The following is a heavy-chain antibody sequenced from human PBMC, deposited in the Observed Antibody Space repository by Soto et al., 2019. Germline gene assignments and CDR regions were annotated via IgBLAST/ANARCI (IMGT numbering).Heavy chain of an antibody. CDR1: GGSISSRNW. V-gene: IGHV4-4*02. Sequence: SDTLALTCAVSGGSISSRNWWSWVRQPPGKGLEWIGEIYHSGSTNYNPSLKSRVTISVDKSKNQFSLKLSSVTAADTAVYYCARSIAAAGTPGDYYYGMDVWGQGTTVTVSS. CDR2: IYHSGST. D-gene: IGHD6-13*01. CDR3: ARSIAAAGTPGDYYYGMDV. J-gene: IGHJ6*02.